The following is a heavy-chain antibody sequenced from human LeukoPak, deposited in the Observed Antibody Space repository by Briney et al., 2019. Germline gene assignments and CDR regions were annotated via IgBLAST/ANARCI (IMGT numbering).Heavy chain of an antibody. CDR3: AKPSLTYYDILTGYSV. V-gene: IGHV3-23*01. J-gene: IGHJ4*02. CDR1: GFTFSSYA. CDR2: ISGSGGST. D-gene: IGHD3-9*01. Sequence: GGSLRLSCAASGFTFSSYAMSWVRQAPGKGLEWVSAISGSGGSTYYADSVKGRFTISRDNSKNTLYLQMNSLRAEDTAVYYCAKPSLTYYDILTGYSVWGQGTLVTVSS.